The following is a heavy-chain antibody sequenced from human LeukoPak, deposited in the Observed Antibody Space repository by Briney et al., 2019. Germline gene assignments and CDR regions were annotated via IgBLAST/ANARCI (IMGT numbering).Heavy chain of an antibody. CDR1: GFTFSNYD. Sequence: PGGSLRLSCAASGFTFSNYDMHWVRQVPGKGLEWVSAIDTAGDTYYPGSVKGRFTISRDNAKNSLYLQMNSLRAEDTAVYYCASGRTVYYYYMDVWGKGTTVTVSS. CDR2: IDTAGDT. CDR3: ASGRTVYYYYMDV. V-gene: IGHV3-13*01. J-gene: IGHJ6*03. D-gene: IGHD2-8*01.